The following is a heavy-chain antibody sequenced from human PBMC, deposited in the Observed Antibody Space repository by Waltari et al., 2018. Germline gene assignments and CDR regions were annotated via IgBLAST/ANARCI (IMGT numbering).Heavy chain of an antibody. CDR1: GFTFTTHS. CDR3: ARSDYYDSRSYYAY. CDR2: ISPTSAYI. J-gene: IGHJ4*02. V-gene: IGHV3-21*01. Sequence: EVQLVESGGGLVNPGGSLRLSCAASGFTFTTHSMNWVRQAPGRGVEGVSSISPTSAYIYYADSVKGRFTISRNNAKNSLYLQMNALTADDTAVYYCARSDYYDSRSYYAYWGQGVLVTVSS. D-gene: IGHD3-10*01.